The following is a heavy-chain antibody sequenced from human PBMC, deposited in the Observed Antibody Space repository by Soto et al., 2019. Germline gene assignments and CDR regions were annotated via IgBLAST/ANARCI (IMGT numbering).Heavy chain of an antibody. CDR3: AKRRYCSSTSCYLGWFDP. CDR1: GGSFSGYY. Sequence: SETLSLTCAVYGGSFSGYYWSWIRQPPGKGLEWIGEINHSGSTNYNPSLKSRVTISVDTSKNQFSLKLSSVTAADTAVYYCAKRRYCSSTSCYLGWFDPWGQGTLVTVSS. CDR2: INHSGST. J-gene: IGHJ5*02. D-gene: IGHD2-2*01. V-gene: IGHV4-34*01.